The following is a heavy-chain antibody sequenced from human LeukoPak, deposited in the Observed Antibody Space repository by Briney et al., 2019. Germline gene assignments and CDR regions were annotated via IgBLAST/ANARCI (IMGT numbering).Heavy chain of an antibody. J-gene: IGHJ1*01. D-gene: IGHD2-2*01. CDR1: GYSISSGYY. V-gene: IGHV4-38-2*02. CDR2: IYHSGST. Sequence: SETLSLTCTVSGYSISSGYYWGWIRQPPGKGLEWIGYIYHSGSTYYNPSLKSRVTISVDRSKNQFSLKLSSATAADTAVYYCARAIACSSTSCYYPVEYFQHWGQGTLVTVSS. CDR3: ARAIACSSTSCYYPVEYFQH.